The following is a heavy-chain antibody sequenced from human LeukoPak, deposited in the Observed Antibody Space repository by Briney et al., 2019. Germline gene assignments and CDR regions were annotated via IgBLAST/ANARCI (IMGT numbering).Heavy chain of an antibody. V-gene: IGHV3-48*02. D-gene: IGHD1-26*01. Sequence: GGSLRLSCAASGFTVSSFSMNWVRQAPGKGLEWVSYISGSGGDIHYADSVKGRFTISRNNAKNSPHLQMTSLRDEDTAVYYCARDLHSGAYTFDYWGQGTLVTVSS. CDR3: ARDLHSGAYTFDY. CDR2: ISGSGGDI. CDR1: GFTVSSFS. J-gene: IGHJ4*02.